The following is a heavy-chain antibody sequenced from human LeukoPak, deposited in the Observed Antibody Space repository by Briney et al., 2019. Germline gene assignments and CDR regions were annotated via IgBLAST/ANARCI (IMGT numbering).Heavy chain of an antibody. D-gene: IGHD3-3*01. V-gene: IGHV4-34*01. J-gene: IGHJ4*02. CDR2: INHRGGT. Sequence: SETLSLTCAVYGGSFSDYYWSWIRQPPGKGLEWIGEINHRGGTGYNPSLKSRVTISVDTSKNQFSLNLSSVTAADTAVYYCARGLASGYPPIPFDYWGQGTLVTVSS. CDR3: ARGLASGYPPIPFDY. CDR1: GGSFSDYY.